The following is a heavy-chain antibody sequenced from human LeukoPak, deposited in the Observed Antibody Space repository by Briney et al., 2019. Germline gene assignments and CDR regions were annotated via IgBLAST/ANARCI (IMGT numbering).Heavy chain of an antibody. V-gene: IGHV3-53*01. CDR1: GFTVSGNY. Sequence: GGSLRLSCAVSGFTVSGNYMSWVRQAPGKGLEWVSLIYSGGTTYYADSVKGRFTISRDNSKNSLYLQMNSLRAEDTAVYYCARDTPSGISDYWGQGTLVTVPS. J-gene: IGHJ4*02. CDR2: IYSGGTT. CDR3: ARDTPSGISDY. D-gene: IGHD1-14*01.